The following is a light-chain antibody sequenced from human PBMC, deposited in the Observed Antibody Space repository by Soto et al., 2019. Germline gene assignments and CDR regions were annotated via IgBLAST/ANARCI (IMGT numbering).Light chain of an antibody. CDR2: DVS. J-gene: IGLJ3*02. CDR3: CSYAGSYTPV. V-gene: IGLV2-11*01. CDR1: SSDVGGYNY. Sequence: QSVLTQPRSVSGSPGQSVTISCTGTSSDVGGYNYVSWYQQHPGKAPKLMIYDVSKRPSGVPDRLSGSKSGNTASLTISGLQAEDEADYYCCSYAGSYTPVFGGGTKLTVL.